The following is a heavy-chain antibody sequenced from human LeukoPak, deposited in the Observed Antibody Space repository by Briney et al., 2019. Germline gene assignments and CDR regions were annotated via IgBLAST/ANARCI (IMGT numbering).Heavy chain of an antibody. Sequence: RPGGSLRLSCAASGFNFDDYGMTWVRQAPGRGLEWVSGVNWSGSSTNYADSVKGRFTISRDSATNSLDLQMNSLRAEDTALYYCARAHNYDGRDYYYAFSDYWGQGTLVTVSS. J-gene: IGHJ4*02. CDR1: GFNFDDYG. CDR3: ARAHNYDGRDYYYAFSDY. V-gene: IGHV3-20*04. CDR2: VNWSGSST. D-gene: IGHD3-22*01.